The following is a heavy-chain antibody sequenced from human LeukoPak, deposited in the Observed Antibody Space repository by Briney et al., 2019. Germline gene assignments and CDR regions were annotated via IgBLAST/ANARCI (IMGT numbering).Heavy chain of an antibody. CDR2: IYSGGST. V-gene: IGHV3-53*01. Sequence: GGSLRLSCAASGFTFSSNYMSWVRQAPGKGLEWVSVIYSGGSTYYADSVKGRFTISRDNSKNTLYLQMNSLRAEDTAVYYCARDRDLGSYFDYWGQGTLVTVSS. CDR1: GFTFSSNY. CDR3: ARDRDLGSYFDY. D-gene: IGHD3-10*01. J-gene: IGHJ4*02.